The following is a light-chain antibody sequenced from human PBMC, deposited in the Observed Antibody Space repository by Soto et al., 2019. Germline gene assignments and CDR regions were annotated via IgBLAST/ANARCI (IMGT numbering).Light chain of an antibody. CDR1: SGHSSYV. J-gene: IGLJ3*02. V-gene: IGLV4-69*01. CDR2: LNSDGSH. CDR3: QTWGTGIQV. Sequence: QPVLTQSPSASASLGASVKLTCTLSSGHSSYVIAWHQQQPEKGPRFLMKLNSDGSHSQGDGIPDRFSGSSSGAERYLTISSLQSEDEADYYCQTWGTGIQVFGGGTRLTVL.